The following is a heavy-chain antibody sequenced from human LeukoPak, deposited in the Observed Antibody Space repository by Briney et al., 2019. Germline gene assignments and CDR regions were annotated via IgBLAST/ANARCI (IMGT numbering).Heavy chain of an antibody. J-gene: IGHJ6*02. CDR1: GGSISSSSYY. Sequence: PSETLSLTCTVSGGSISSSSYYWGWIRQPPGKGLEWIGSIYYSGDTYYNPSLKSRVAISVDSSKNQFSLKLSSVTAADTAVYYCARDPAGYYGSGSYYNPYYYYGMDVWGQGTTVTVSS. CDR2: IYYSGDT. CDR3: ARDPAGYYGSGSYYNPYYYYGMDV. D-gene: IGHD3-10*01. V-gene: IGHV4-39*07.